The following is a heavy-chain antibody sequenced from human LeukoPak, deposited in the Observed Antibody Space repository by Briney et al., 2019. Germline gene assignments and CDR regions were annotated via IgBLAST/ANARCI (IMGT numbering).Heavy chain of an antibody. J-gene: IGHJ4*02. V-gene: IGHV1-69*05. CDR3: ASSRLRGYSYGYLELHY. Sequence: ASVKVSCKASGGTFSSYAISWVRQAPGQGLEWMGRIIPIFGTANYAQKFQGRLTITTDEATSPAYMELSSLRSEDTAVYYCASSRLRGYSYGYLELHYWGQGTLVTVSS. CDR1: GGTFSSYA. CDR2: IIPIFGTA. D-gene: IGHD5-18*01.